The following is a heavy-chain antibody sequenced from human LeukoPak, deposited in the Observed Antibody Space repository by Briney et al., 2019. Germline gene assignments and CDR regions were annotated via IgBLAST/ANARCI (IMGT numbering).Heavy chain of an antibody. Sequence: PSETLSLTCTVSGYSISSGYYWGWIRQPPGKGLEWIGEIYHSGSTNYNPSLKSRVTISVDKSKNQFSLKLNSVTAADTAVYYCATIHLRGTMIRGAQGVDYWGQGTLVTVSS. D-gene: IGHD3-10*01. CDR2: IYHSGST. CDR3: ATIHLRGTMIRGAQGVDY. CDR1: GYSISSGYY. V-gene: IGHV4-38-2*02. J-gene: IGHJ4*02.